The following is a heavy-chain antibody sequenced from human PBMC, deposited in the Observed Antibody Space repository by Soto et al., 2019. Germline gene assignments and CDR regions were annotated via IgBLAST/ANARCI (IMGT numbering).Heavy chain of an antibody. Sequence: QITLKESGPTLVKPTQTLTLTCTFSGFSLTTSGVGVGWIRQPPGKALEWLALVYGDDDKRYTPSLKSRLTIPKDTSTTQVVFTMTTMDPVDTATYDCARNIFGGYVGAFDVWGQGTMVTVSS. CDR3: ARNIFGGYVGAFDV. D-gene: IGHD3-10*02. CDR2: VYGDDDK. CDR1: GFSLTTSGVG. J-gene: IGHJ3*01. V-gene: IGHV2-5*02.